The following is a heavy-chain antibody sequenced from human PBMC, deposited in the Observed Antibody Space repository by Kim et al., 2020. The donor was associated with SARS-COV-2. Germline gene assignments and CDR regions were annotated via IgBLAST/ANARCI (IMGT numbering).Heavy chain of an antibody. V-gene: IGHV3-7*03. D-gene: IGHD6-6*01. CDR1: GFTFSENW. CDR2: INQDVTEK. J-gene: IGHJ4*02. CDR3: ARIIARRPGYYFDS. Sequence: GGSLRLSCAPSGFTFSENWMSWVRQTPGKGLEWVANINQDVTEKYYVDSVKGRFTISRDNAKNSLYLQMNSLRAEDTAVYYCARIIARRPGYYFDSWGQGTLVTVSS.